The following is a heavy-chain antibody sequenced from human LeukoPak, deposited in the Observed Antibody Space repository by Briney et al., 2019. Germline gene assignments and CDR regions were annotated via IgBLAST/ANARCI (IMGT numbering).Heavy chain of an antibody. CDR3: ARSIGDF. J-gene: IGHJ4*02. V-gene: IGHV3-7*01. CDR2: VNGDGSAT. CDR1: GFIFTDYW. D-gene: IGHD2-21*01. Sequence: PGGSLRLSCAASGFIFTDYWMNWVRQAPGKGLEWLASVNGDGSATSYVDSVKGRFTISRDNAKNSLYLQMNSLRADDTALYYCARSIGDFWGEGCLVTVSS.